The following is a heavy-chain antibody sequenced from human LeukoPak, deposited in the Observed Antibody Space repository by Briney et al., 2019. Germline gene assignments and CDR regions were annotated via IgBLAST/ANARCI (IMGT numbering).Heavy chain of an antibody. CDR1: GVTFSSCG. D-gene: IGHD3-10*01. CDR2: ISYDGSNK. Sequence: GGSLRLSCAASGVTFSSCGMHWVRQAPGKGLEWVAVISYDGSNKYYADSVKGRLTISRDNSKNTLYLQMNSLRAEDTAVYYCAKAPGDYLRNAFDIWGQGTMVTVSS. J-gene: IGHJ3*02. V-gene: IGHV3-30*18. CDR3: AKAPGDYLRNAFDI.